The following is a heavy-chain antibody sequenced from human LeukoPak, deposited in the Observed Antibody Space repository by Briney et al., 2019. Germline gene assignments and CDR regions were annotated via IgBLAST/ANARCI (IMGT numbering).Heavy chain of an antibody. CDR3: ARGNYYNMDV. V-gene: IGHV3-23*01. Sequence: GGSLRLSCVVSEFTFSSYAMSWVRQAPGKGLEWVSAISGSGGSTYYADSVKGRFTISRDNSKNTLYLQMNSLRAEDTAIYYCARGNYYNMDVWGQGTTVTVSS. CDR1: EFTFSSYA. J-gene: IGHJ6*02. CDR2: ISGSGGST.